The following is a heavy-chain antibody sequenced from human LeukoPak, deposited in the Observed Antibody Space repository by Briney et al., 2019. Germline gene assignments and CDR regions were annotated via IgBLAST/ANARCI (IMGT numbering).Heavy chain of an antibody. D-gene: IGHD3-10*01. Sequence: GGSLRLSCAASGFTFSSYEMNWVRQAPGKGLEWVSYISSSGSTIYYADSVKGRFTISRDNAKNSLYLQMNSLRAEDTAVYYCVRGVMRPVWFDPWGQGTLVTVSS. J-gene: IGHJ5*02. CDR3: VRGVMRPVWFDP. CDR1: GFTFSSYE. V-gene: IGHV3-48*03. CDR2: ISSSGSTI.